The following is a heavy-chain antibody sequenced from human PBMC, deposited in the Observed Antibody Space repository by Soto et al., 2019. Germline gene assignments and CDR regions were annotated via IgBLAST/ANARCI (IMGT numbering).Heavy chain of an antibody. CDR1: GYTFTSYG. D-gene: IGHD4-17*01. Sequence: ASVKVSCKASGYTFTSYGISWVRQAPGQGLERMGWISAYNGNTNYAQKLQGRVTMTTDTSTSTAYMELRSLRSDDTAVYYCAGGPYGDYYYYFMDVWGKGTTVTVSS. CDR3: AGGPYGDYYYYFMDV. J-gene: IGHJ6*03. CDR2: ISAYNGNT. V-gene: IGHV1-18*01.